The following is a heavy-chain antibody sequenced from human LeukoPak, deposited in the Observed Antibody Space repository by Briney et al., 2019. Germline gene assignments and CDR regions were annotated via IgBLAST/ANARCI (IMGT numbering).Heavy chain of an antibody. Sequence: ASVKVSCKASGYTFTGYYMHWVRQAPGQGLEWMGWINPNSGGASYAQKFRGRVTMTRDTSISTAYMELSRLRSDDTAVYYCARAVAGTAEYFQHWGQGTLVTVSS. V-gene: IGHV1-2*02. CDR1: GYTFTGYY. CDR3: ARAVAGTAEYFQH. J-gene: IGHJ1*01. CDR2: INPNSGGA. D-gene: IGHD6-19*01.